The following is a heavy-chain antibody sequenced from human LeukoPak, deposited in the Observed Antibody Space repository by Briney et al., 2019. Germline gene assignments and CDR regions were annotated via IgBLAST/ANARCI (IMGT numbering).Heavy chain of an antibody. D-gene: IGHD3-22*01. CDR3: ATYSSGYYGLDY. V-gene: IGHV3-30*02. Sequence: PGGSLRLSCAASGFTFSSYGMHWVRQAPGKGLEWVAFIRYDGSNKYYADSVKGRFTISRDNSKNTLYLQVNSLRAEDTAVYYCATYSSGYYGLDYWGQGTLVTVSS. CDR2: IRYDGSNK. J-gene: IGHJ4*02. CDR1: GFTFSSYG.